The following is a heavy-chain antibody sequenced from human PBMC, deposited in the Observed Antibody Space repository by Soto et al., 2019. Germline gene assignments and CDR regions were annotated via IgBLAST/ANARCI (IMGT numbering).Heavy chain of an antibody. CDR2: ISWDGGST. V-gene: IGHV3-43*01. Sequence: GGSLRLSCAASGFTFDDYTMHWVRQAPGKGLEWVSLISWDGGSTYYADSVKGRFTISRDNSKNSLYLQMNSLRTEDTALYYCAKDMGWKWLVRYLVDYWGQGTLVTVSS. J-gene: IGHJ4*02. CDR3: AKDMGWKWLVRYLVDY. CDR1: GFTFDDYT. D-gene: IGHD6-19*01.